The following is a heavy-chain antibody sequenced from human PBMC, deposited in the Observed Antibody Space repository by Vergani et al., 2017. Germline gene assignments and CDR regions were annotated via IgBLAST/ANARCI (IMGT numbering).Heavy chain of an antibody. V-gene: IGHV4-34*01. D-gene: IGHD2-2*01. J-gene: IGHJ6*03. Sequence: QVQLQQWGAGLLKPSETLSLTCAVYGGSFSGYYWSWIRQPPGKGLEWIGEINHSGSTNYNPSLKSRVTISVDTSKNQFSLKLSSVTAADTAVYYCARVRIGYCSXTSCYRPNYYYYYYMDVWGKGTTVTVSS. CDR2: INHSGST. CDR1: GGSFSGYY. CDR3: ARVRIGYCSXTSCYRPNYYYYYYMDV.